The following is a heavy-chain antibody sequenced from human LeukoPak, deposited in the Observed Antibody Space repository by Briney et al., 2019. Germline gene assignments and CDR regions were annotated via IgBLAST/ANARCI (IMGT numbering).Heavy chain of an antibody. V-gene: IGHV4-39*07. CDR2: IYYSGST. Sequence: PSETLSLTCTVSGGSISSSSYYWGWIRQPPGKGLEWIGSIYYSGSTYYNPSLKSRVTISVDTSKNQFSLKLSSVTAADTAVYYCVRDPGTATTVGYYALDVWGQGTAVTVSS. J-gene: IGHJ6*02. D-gene: IGHD4-17*01. CDR1: GGSISSSSYY. CDR3: VRDPGTATTVGYYALDV.